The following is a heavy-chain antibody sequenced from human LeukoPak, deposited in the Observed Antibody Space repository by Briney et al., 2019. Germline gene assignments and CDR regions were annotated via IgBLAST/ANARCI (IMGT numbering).Heavy chain of an antibody. CDR2: ISYDGSNK. J-gene: IGHJ4*02. D-gene: IGHD3-10*01. Sequence: GGSLRLSCAASGFTFSSYAMHWVRQAPGKGLEWVAVISYDGSNKYYADSVKGRFTISRDNSKNTLYLQMNSLRAEDTAVYYCAREYGSGSHNSAFDYWGQGTLVTVSS. CDR1: GFTFSSYA. CDR3: AREYGSGSHNSAFDY. V-gene: IGHV3-30*04.